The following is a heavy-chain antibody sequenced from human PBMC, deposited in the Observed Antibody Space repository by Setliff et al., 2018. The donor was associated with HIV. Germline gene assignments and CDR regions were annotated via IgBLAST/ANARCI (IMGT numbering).Heavy chain of an antibody. CDR1: GVSITSATYS. D-gene: IGHD5-18*01. CDR3: AREGKTALVTKYFDY. J-gene: IGHJ4*02. CDR2: IDYSGSA. Sequence: PSETLSLTCAVSGVSITSATYSWSWIRHSPGKGLEWIGYIDYSGSAFYNPSLKSRLTISRDTSKNQFSRRMKSVTAADTAMYYCAREGKTALVTKYFDYWGQGTLVTVSS. V-gene: IGHV4-31*11.